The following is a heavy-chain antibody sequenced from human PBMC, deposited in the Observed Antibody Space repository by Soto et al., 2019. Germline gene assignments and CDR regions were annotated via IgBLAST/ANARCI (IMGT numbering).Heavy chain of an antibody. CDR1: GGSISGHS. Sequence: SSETLSLTCTFSGGSISGHSWIWIRQPAGKGLEWIGHIYPSGSTSYNPSLRSRVTMSLDTSSNQIFLNLTSVTAADTAVFYCVRGRSYSVYDFWGPGTLVT. CDR3: VRGRSYSVYDF. D-gene: IGHD5-12*01. V-gene: IGHV4-4*07. J-gene: IGHJ4*02. CDR2: IYPSGST.